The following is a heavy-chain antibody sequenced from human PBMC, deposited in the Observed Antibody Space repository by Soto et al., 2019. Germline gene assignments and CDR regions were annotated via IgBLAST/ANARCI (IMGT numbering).Heavy chain of an antibody. Sequence: SAEVGCKPCRYTFSSYYIHLVRQAPGQGLEWMGTINPSGGDTTYAQKFQGRVTMTRDTSTSTVYMELSSLKPEDTDVYYCARTAAGYWGQGTLVTVSS. J-gene: IGHJ4*02. D-gene: IGHD6-25*01. V-gene: IGHV1-46*01. CDR3: ARTAAGY. CDR1: RYTFSSYY. CDR2: INPSGGDT.